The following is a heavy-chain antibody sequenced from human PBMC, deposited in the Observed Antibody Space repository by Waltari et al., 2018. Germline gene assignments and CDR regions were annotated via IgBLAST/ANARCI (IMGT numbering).Heavy chain of an antibody. D-gene: IGHD2-2*01. CDR1: GGSFSGYY. V-gene: IGHV4-34*01. CDR2: INHSGST. Sequence: QVQLQQWGAGLLKPSETLSLTCAVYGGSFSGYYWSWIRQPPGKGLEWIGEINHSGSTNYSPSLKSRVTISVDTSKNQFSLKLSSVTAADTAVYYCARGGVVPAANFDYWGQGTLVTVSS. J-gene: IGHJ4*02. CDR3: ARGGVVPAANFDY.